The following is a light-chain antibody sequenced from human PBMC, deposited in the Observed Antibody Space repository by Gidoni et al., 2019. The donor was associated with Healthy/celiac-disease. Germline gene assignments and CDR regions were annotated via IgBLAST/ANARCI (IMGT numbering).Light chain of an antibody. Sequence: DIQMTQSPSSLSASVGARVTITCQSSQDISNYLNWYQQKPGKAPKLLIYDASNLETGVPSRFSGSGSGTDFTFTISSLQPEDIATYYCQQYDNLPLTFXGXTKVEIK. CDR3: QQYDNLPLT. J-gene: IGKJ4*01. CDR2: DAS. CDR1: QDISNY. V-gene: IGKV1-33*01.